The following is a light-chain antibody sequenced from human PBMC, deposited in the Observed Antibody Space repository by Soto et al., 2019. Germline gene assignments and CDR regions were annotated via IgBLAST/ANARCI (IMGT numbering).Light chain of an antibody. CDR2: EVS. V-gene: IGLV2-23*02. Sequence: QSALTQPASVSGSPGQSITVSCTGTSSDVGSYNLVSWYQQHPGEAPKLIIYEVSKRPSGVSNRFSASKSGNTASLTISGLQAEDEADYYCCSYVGSSSGVFGGGTQLTVL. J-gene: IGLJ3*02. CDR1: SSDVGSYNL. CDR3: CSYVGSSSGV.